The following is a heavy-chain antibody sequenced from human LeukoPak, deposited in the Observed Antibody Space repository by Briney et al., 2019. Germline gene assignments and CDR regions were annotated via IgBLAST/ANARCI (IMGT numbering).Heavy chain of an antibody. CDR3: ARRWNYGRNYYIDV. J-gene: IGHJ6*03. V-gene: IGHV4-34*01. Sequence: SETLSLTCAVYGGSFSNYYWSWIRQTPGKGMEWIGEINDSGRINYNPSLMSRVTVSVDTSKNQFSLRLTSVTATDTAVYYCARRWNYGRNYYIDVWGKGATVSV. CDR2: INDSGRI. D-gene: IGHD1-7*01. CDR1: GGSFSNYY.